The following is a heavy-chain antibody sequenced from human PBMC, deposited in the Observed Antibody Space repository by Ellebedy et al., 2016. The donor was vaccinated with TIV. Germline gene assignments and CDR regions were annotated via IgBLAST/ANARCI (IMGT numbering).Heavy chain of an antibody. D-gene: IGHD1-7*01. CDR2: ISGDSGII. J-gene: IGHJ4*02. Sequence: PGGSLRLSCAASGFTYDDYAIHWVRQGPGKGLEWVSAISGDSGIIACADSVKGRFTISRDDAKNLVYLQMNSLKAEDTAFYYCAKGSSPRFGWNWDHLHYWGQGTLVAVSS. CDR3: AKGSSPRFGWNWDHLHY. V-gene: IGHV3-9*01. CDR1: GFTYDDYA.